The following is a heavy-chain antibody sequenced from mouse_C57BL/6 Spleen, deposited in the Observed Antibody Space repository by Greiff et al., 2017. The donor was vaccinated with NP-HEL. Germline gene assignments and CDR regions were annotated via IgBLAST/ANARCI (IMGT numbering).Heavy chain of an antibody. V-gene: IGHV3-6*01. CDR3: AQRSHYYGSSYRGFAY. CDR2: ISYDGSN. J-gene: IGHJ3*01. CDR1: GYSITSGYY. Sequence: EVQLQESGPGLVKPSQSLSLTCSVTGYSITSGYYWNWIRQFPGNKLEWMGYISYDGSNNYNPSLKNRISITRDTSKNQFFLKLNSVTTEDTATYYCAQRSHYYGSSYRGFAYWGQGTLVTVSA. D-gene: IGHD1-1*01.